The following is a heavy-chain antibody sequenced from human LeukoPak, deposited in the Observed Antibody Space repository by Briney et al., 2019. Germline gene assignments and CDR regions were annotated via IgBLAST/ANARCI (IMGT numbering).Heavy chain of an antibody. CDR3: ARQKYGWYFDL. Sequence: SETLSLTCAVYGGSFSGYYWSWIRQPPGKGLEWIGEINHSGSTNYNPSLKSRVTISADTSKNQFSLKLSSVTAADTAVYYCARQKYGWYFDLWGRGTLVTVSS. CDR2: INHSGST. CDR1: GGSFSGYY. J-gene: IGHJ2*01. D-gene: IGHD2-2*01. V-gene: IGHV4-34*01.